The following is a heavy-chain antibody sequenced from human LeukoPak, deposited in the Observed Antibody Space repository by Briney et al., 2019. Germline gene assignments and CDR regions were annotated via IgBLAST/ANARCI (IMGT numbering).Heavy chain of an antibody. J-gene: IGHJ4*02. V-gene: IGHV3-30*04. CDR2: ISYDGSNK. D-gene: IGHD6-13*01. CDR1: GFTFSSYA. Sequence: GGSLRLSCAASGFTFSSYAMHWVRQAPGKGLEWVAVISYDGSNKYYADSVKGRFTISRDNAKNSLYLQMNSLRVEDTAVYYCARAGYSSSFDYWGQGTLVTVSS. CDR3: ARAGYSSSFDY.